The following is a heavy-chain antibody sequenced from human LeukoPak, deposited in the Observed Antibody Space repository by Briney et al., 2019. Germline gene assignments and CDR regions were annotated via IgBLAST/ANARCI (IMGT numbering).Heavy chain of an antibody. Sequence: GGSLRLSCAASGFTFDDYAMHWVRQAPGKGLEWVSLISGDGGSTYYADSVKGRFTISRDNSKNSLYLQMNSLRTEDTALYYCAKDTSSVVRGVIRYYYYYGMDVWGQGTTVTVSS. CDR3: AKDTSSVVRGVIRYYYYYGMDV. CDR2: ISGDGGST. V-gene: IGHV3-43*02. D-gene: IGHD3-10*01. CDR1: GFTFDDYA. J-gene: IGHJ6*02.